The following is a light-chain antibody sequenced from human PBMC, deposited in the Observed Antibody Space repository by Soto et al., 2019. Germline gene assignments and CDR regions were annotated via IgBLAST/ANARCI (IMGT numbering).Light chain of an antibody. J-gene: IGKJ4*01. V-gene: IGKV4-1*01. CDR1: QSVLHSSNNKDY. CDR3: QQYHDTVFT. CDR2: WAS. Sequence: DIVMTQSPDSRAVSLGERTTINCKSSQSVLHSSNNKDYLAWYQQKPGQPPKLLIYWASTRESGVPDRFSGSGSGTDFTLTISSLQAEDVAVYYCQQYHDTVFTFGGGTNVEIK.